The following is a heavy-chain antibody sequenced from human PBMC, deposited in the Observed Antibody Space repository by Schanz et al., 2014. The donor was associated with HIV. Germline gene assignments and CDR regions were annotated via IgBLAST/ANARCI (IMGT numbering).Heavy chain of an antibody. CDR1: GFTFNNYA. D-gene: IGHD5-18*01. CDR2: ISGSDGDT. J-gene: IGHJ5*02. V-gene: IGHV3-23*01. CDR3: VKAYSSGFSGAGS. Sequence: DVQLLDSGGGLVQPGGSLRLSCIASGFTFNNYAMTWVRQAPGKGLEWVSSISGSDGDTYYADSVKGRFTISRDNSRNALYLHMNSLRADDTAIYYCVKAYSSGFSGAGSWGQGALVTVSS.